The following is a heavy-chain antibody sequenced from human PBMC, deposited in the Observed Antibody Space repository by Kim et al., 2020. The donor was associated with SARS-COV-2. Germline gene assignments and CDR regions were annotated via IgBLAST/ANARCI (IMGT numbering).Heavy chain of an antibody. Sequence: RQAPGKGMEWVAVKCYDGSKKDYADSVKGRFTISRDNSKNTLYLQMNSLRAEDTAVYDCARAGRWRAAAVRFDYWGQGTLVTVSS. CDR2: KCYDGSKK. CDR3: ARAGRWRAAAVRFDY. D-gene: IGHD6-13*01. V-gene: IGHV3-33*01. J-gene: IGHJ4*02.